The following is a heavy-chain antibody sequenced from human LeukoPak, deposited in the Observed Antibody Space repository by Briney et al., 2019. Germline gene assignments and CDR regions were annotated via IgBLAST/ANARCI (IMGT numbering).Heavy chain of an antibody. V-gene: IGHV1-8*03. J-gene: IGHJ5*02. Sequence: ASVKVSCKASGYTFTSYDINWVRQATGQGLEWMGWMNPDSGNTGYAQKFQGRVTITRNTSISTAYMELSSLRSEDTAVYYCARRACTSCHNWFDPWGQGTLVTVSS. CDR2: MNPDSGNT. D-gene: IGHD2-2*01. CDR1: GYTFTSYD. CDR3: ARRACTSCHNWFDP.